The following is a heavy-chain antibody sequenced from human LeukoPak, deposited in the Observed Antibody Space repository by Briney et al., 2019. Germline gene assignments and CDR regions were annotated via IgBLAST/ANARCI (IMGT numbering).Heavy chain of an antibody. J-gene: IGHJ3*01. CDR2: VSWNSGPI. D-gene: IGHD1-14*01. V-gene: IGHV3-9*01. Sequence: SGGSLRLSCAASGFTLDVFAMHWVRQAPGKGLEWVAGVSWNSGPIDYADSVKGRFNISRDNAKTTLYLQMNSLRAEDTALYYCAKDVAYNRGAFDVWGQGTMVTVSS. CDR1: GFTLDVFA. CDR3: AKDVAYNRGAFDV.